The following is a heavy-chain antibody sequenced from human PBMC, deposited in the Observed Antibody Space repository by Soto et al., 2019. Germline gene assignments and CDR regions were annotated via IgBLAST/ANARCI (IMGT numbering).Heavy chain of an antibody. CDR3: TTALVSDTAMVIDY. J-gene: IGHJ4*02. Sequence: GGSLRLSCAASGFTFSNAWMSWVRQAPGKGLEWVGRIKSKTDGGTTDYAATVKGRFTISRDDSTNTLYLQMNSLRAEDTAVYYCTTALVSDTAMVIDYWGQGTLVTVSS. CDR2: IKSKTDGGTT. CDR1: GFTFSNAW. V-gene: IGHV3-15*01. D-gene: IGHD5-18*01.